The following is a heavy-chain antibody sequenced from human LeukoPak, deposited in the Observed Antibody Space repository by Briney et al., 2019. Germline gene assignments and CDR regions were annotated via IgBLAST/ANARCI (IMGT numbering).Heavy chain of an antibody. V-gene: IGHV4-61*01. CDR1: GASVSSGSCY. Sequence: SETLSLTCTVSGASVSSGSCYWSWIRQPPGKGLEWIGYIYYSGSTNYNPSLKSRVTISVDTSKNRFSLKLSSVTAADTAVYYCARGGRYCSGGSCYPIWFDPWGQGTLVTVSS. CDR3: ARGGRYCSGGSCYPIWFDP. CDR2: IYYSGST. J-gene: IGHJ5*02. D-gene: IGHD2-15*01.